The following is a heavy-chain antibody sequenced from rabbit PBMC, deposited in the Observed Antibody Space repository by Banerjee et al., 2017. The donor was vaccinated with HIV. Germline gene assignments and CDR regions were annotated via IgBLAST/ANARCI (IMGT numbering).Heavy chain of an antibody. J-gene: IGHJ4*01. CDR1: GLDFSSSYW. V-gene: IGHV1S45*01. CDR3: ARDSVGGNGYNFNL. Sequence: QEQLVEYGGDLVQPEGSLTLTCKASGLDFSSSYWICWVRQAPGKGLEWIACIYTGGSGTTYYASWAKGRFTISRTSSTTVTLQMTSLTAADTATYFCARDSVGGNGYNFNLWGPGTLVTVS. D-gene: IGHD1-1*01. CDR2: IYTGGSGTT.